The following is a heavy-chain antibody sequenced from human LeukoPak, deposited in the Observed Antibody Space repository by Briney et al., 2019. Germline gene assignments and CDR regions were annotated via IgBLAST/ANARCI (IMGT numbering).Heavy chain of an antibody. CDR1: GGSISSSNW. J-gene: IGHJ4*02. V-gene: IGHV4-4*02. CDR3: ASTLIGIAVAGTVY. Sequence: PSETLSLTCAVSGGSISSSNWWSWVRQPPGKGLEWIGEIYYSGSTNYNPSLKSRVTISVDKSKNQFSLKLSSVTAADTAVYYCASTLIGIAVAGTVYWGQGTLVTVSS. D-gene: IGHD6-19*01. CDR2: IYYSGST.